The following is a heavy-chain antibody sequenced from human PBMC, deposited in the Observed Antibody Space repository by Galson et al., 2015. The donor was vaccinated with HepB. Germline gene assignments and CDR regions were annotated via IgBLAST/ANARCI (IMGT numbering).Heavy chain of an antibody. J-gene: IGHJ4*02. CDR2: IRYDGSNK. V-gene: IGHV3-30*02. Sequence: SLRLSCAASGFTFSSYGMHWVRQAPVKGPEWVSFIRYDGSNKYYADSVKGRFTISRDNSKNTLYLQMNSLRAEDTAVYYCARVYQDYYGSGNYYNAPLYFDYWGQGTLVTVSS. CDR3: ARVYQDYYGSGNYYNAPLYFDY. D-gene: IGHD3-10*01. CDR1: GFTFSSYG.